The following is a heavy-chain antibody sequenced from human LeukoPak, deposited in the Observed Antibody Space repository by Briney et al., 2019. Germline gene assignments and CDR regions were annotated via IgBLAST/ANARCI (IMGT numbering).Heavy chain of an antibody. D-gene: IGHD3-10*01. CDR3: ASQRPTYYYGSGSYIDGGLFDY. V-gene: IGHV4-30-4*01. CDR2: IYYSGST. J-gene: IGHJ4*02. CDR1: GGSISSGDYY. Sequence: PSETLSLTCTVSGGSISSGDYYWSWIRQPPGKGLEWIGYIYYSGSTYYNPSLKSRVTISIDTSKNQFSLKLSSVTAADTAVYYCASQRPTYYYGSGSYIDGGLFDYWGQGTLVTVSS.